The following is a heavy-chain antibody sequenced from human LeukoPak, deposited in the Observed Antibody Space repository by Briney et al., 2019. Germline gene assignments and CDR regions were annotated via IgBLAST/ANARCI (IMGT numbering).Heavy chain of an antibody. CDR2: ISWNSGSI. Sequence: GGSLRLSCAASGFTFDDYAMHWVRHAPGKGLEWVSGISWNSGSIGYADSVKGRFTISRDNAKNSLYLQMNSLRAEDTALYYCAKGPSSFDYWGQGTLVTVSS. V-gene: IGHV3-9*01. CDR1: GFTFDDYA. J-gene: IGHJ4*02. CDR3: AKGPSSFDY.